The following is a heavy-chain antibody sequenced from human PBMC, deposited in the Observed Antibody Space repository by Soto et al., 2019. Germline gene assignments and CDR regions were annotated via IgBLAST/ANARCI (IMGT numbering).Heavy chain of an antibody. Sequence: SETLSLTCTVSGGSISSYYWSWIRQPPGKGLEWIGYIYYSGSTNYNPSLKSRVTISVDTSKNQFSLKLRSVTAADTAVYYCATRSYYDSSGFDYWGQRTMVTVSS. CDR1: GGSISSYY. V-gene: IGHV4-59*01. D-gene: IGHD3-22*01. CDR2: IYYSGST. CDR3: ATRSYYDSSGFDY. J-gene: IGHJ4*02.